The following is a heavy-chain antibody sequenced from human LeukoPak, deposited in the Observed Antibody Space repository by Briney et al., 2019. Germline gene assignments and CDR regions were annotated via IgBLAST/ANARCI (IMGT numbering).Heavy chain of an antibody. CDR1: GFSFSSYD. V-gene: IGHV3-21*01. Sequence: GGSLRLSCAASGFSFSSYDMHWVRQAPGKGLEWVSSISSTGTYIYYADSMKGRFTISRDNAKNSLYLQMNGLRAEDTAIYYCARDSIGDYWGQGTLVTVSS. CDR3: ARDSIGDY. CDR2: ISSTGTYI. J-gene: IGHJ4*02. D-gene: IGHD2-21*01.